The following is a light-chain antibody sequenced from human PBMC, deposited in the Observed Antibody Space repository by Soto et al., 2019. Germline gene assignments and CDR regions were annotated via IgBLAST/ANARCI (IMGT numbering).Light chain of an antibody. V-gene: IGLV2-14*01. CDR3: CSYPGSHTWV. J-gene: IGLJ3*02. Sequence: QSALTQPASVSGSLGQSITISCTGTTRDIAGYNYISWYQQLPGKAPKLMIYQVTIRPSGISNRFSGSKSGNTASLTISGLQAEDEADYYCCSYPGSHTWVFGGGTQLTVL. CDR2: QVT. CDR1: TRDIAGYNY.